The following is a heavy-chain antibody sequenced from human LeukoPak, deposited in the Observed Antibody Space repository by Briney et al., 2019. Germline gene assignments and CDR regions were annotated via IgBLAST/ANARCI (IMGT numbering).Heavy chain of an antibody. V-gene: IGHV3-74*01. J-gene: IGHJ4*02. CDR2: INSDGSST. D-gene: IGHD1-26*01. Sequence: PGGSLRLSCAASGFTFSTYWMHWVRQAPGKGLVWVSRINSDGSSTNYADSVKARFTISRDNAKNTLYLQMNSLRAEDTALYYCTKDKRQNSGSYYGPFDYWGQGTLVTVSS. CDR3: TKDKRQNSGSYYGPFDY. CDR1: GFTFSTYW.